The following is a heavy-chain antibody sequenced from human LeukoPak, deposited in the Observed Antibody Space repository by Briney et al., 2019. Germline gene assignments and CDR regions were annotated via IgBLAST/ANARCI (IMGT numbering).Heavy chain of an antibody. CDR2: ITSSSSSI. D-gene: IGHD1-26*01. V-gene: IGHV3-48*02. CDR3: ASLGRDGMDV. CDR1: GFTFSSYS. Sequence: GGSLRLSCAASGFTFSSYSMNWVRQAPGKGLEWVSYITSSSSSIYYADSVKGRFTISGGNAKNSLYLQMNSLRDENTAVYYCASLGRDGMDVWGQGTTVTVSS. J-gene: IGHJ6*02.